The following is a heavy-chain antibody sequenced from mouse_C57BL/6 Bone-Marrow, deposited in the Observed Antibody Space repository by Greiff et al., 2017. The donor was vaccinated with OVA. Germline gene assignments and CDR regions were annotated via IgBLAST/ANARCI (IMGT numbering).Heavy chain of an antibody. V-gene: IGHV1-69*01. CDR2: IDPSDSYT. J-gene: IGHJ2*01. CDR1: VYTFTSYW. D-gene: IGHD1-1*01. Sequence: VQLQQPGAELVMPGASVKLSCKASVYTFTSYWMHWVKQRPGQGLEWIGEIDPSDSYTNYNQKFKGKSTLTVDKSSSTAYMQLSSLTSEDSAVYYCARGGITTVVPNYFDYWGQGTTLTVSS. CDR3: ARGGITTVVPNYFDY.